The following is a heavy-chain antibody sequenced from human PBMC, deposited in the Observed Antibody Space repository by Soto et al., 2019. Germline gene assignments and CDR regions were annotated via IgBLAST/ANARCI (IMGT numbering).Heavy chain of an antibody. J-gene: IGHJ4*02. CDR1: GGSISSSSYY. CDR3: ASDSYGSLGLDY. CDR2: IYYSGST. V-gene: IGHV4-61*05. Sequence: PSETLSLTCTVSGGSISSSSYYWSWIRQPPGKGLEWIGYIYYSGSTYYNPSLKSRVTISVDTSKNQFSLKLSSVTAADTAVYYCASDSYGSLGLDYWGQGTLVTVSS. D-gene: IGHD5-18*01.